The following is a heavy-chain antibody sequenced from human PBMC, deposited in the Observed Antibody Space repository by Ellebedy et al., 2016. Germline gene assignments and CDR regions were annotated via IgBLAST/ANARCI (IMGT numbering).Heavy chain of an antibody. V-gene: IGHV4-30-2*01. J-gene: IGHJ4*02. CDR1: GGSISSGGYS. Sequence: SETLSLTXAVSGGSISSGGYSWSWIRQPPGKGLEWIGYIYHSGSTYYNPSLKSRVTISVDRSKNQFSLKLSSVTAADTAVYYCARVDDSSGYIFDYWGQGTLVTVSS. D-gene: IGHD3-22*01. CDR2: IYHSGST. CDR3: ARVDDSSGYIFDY.